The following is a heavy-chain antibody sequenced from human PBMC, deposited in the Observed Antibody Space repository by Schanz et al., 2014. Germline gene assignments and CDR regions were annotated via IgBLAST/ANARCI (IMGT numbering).Heavy chain of an antibody. J-gene: IGHJ4*02. CDR2: IGYLGDT. CDR1: GFTLSSYA. Sequence: EVQLLESGGGVVQPGRSLRLSCAAYGFTLSSYAMHWVRQGTGKGLEWVSTIGYLGDTYYPDSVKGRFTVSRDSGQNSLYLQMNSLRAGDTAVYYCARGTDWNLHYWGQGALVTVSS. D-gene: IGHD1-1*01. V-gene: IGHV3-13*01. CDR3: ARGTDWNLHY.